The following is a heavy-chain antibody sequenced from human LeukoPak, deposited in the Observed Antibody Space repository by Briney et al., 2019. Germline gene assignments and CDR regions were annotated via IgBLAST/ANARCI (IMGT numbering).Heavy chain of an antibody. J-gene: IGHJ4*02. D-gene: IGHD1-1*01. V-gene: IGHV3-53*01. CDR1: GFIVSSNY. CDR2: VQSGGST. CDR3: AENWNLDY. Sequence: SGGSLRLSCAASGFIVSSNYMSWVRQAPGKGLEWVSVVQSGGSTYYADSVKGRFTISRDNSKNTLYLQMNSLRAEDTAVYYCAENWNLDYWGQGTLVTVSS.